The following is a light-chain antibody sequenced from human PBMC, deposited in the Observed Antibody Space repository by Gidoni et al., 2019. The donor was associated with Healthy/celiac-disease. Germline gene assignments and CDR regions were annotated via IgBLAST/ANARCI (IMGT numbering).Light chain of an antibody. CDR3: QQYGSSPSGLT. V-gene: IGKV3-20*01. CDR2: GAS. J-gene: IGKJ4*01. CDR1: QSVSSSY. Sequence: EMVLTQSPGTLSLSPGERATLSCRASQSVSSSYLAWYQQKPGQAPRLLIYGASSRATGIPDRFSGSGSGTDFTLSISRLEPEDFAVYYCQQYGSSPSGLTFGGGTKVEIK.